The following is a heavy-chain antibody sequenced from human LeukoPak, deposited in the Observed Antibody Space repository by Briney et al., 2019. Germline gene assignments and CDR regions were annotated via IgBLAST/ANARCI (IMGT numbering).Heavy chain of an antibody. CDR2: ISGSGGST. D-gene: IGHD1-14*01. V-gene: IGHV3-23*01. J-gene: IGHJ4*02. Sequence: SGGSLRLSCAASGFTFSSYAMSWVRQAPGKGLEWVSAISGSGGSTYYADSVKGRFTISRDNSKNTLYLQMNSLRAEDTAVYYCAKVRPPKITPFYYFDYWGQGTLVTVSS. CDR3: AKVRPPKITPFYYFDY. CDR1: GFTFSSYA.